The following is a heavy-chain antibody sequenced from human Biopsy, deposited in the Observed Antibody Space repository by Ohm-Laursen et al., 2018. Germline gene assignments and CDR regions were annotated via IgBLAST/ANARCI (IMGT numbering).Heavy chain of an antibody. V-gene: IGHV1-69*06. J-gene: IGHJ1*01. CDR3: ATKLTGYFHH. D-gene: IGHD3-9*01. CDR1: GGTFSNYG. Sequence: SSVKVSCKAPGGTFSNYGVNWMRQAPGQGLEWLGGNIPILGTENYAQKFQDRVTVAADTSTSTATMELRSLRSDDTAVYYCATKLTGYFHHWGQGTLVIVSS. CDR2: NIPILGTE.